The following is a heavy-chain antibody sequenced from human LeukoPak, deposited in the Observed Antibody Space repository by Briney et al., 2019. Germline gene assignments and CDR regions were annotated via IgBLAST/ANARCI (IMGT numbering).Heavy chain of an antibody. V-gene: IGHV3-30*01. CDR2: ISYDGSNK. Sequence: PGGSLRLSCAASGFTFSSYAMHWVRQAPGKGLEWVAVISYDGSNKYYADSVKGRFTISRDNSKNTLYLQMNSLRAEDTAVYYCARGETGGGYDLWSGYYSDYYYYMDVWGKGTTVTVSS. J-gene: IGHJ6*03. D-gene: IGHD3-3*01. CDR1: GFTFSSYA. CDR3: ARGETGGGYDLWSGYYSDYYYYMDV.